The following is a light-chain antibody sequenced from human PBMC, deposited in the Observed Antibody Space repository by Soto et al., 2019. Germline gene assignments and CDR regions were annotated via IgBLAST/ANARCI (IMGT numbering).Light chain of an antibody. Sequence: DIVMTQSPDYLAVSLGERATINCKSSQNLLYSSNNDDKNYLAWYQQKPGQPPRLLIYWASTRESGVPDRFSGSGSGTDFTLTISSLQAEDVAVYYCQQYYSTPYTFGQGTKLEIK. CDR1: QNLLYSSNNDDKNY. J-gene: IGKJ2*01. CDR2: WAS. V-gene: IGKV4-1*01. CDR3: QQYYSTPYT.